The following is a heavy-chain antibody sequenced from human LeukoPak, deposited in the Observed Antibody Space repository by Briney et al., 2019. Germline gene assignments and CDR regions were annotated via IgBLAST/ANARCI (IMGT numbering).Heavy chain of an antibody. V-gene: IGHV1-18*01. CDR3: ARSSMFYYGSGSAYNWFDP. CDR2: ISAYNGNT. Sequence: RASVKVSCKASGYTFTSYGISWVRQAPGQGLEWMGWISAYNGNTNYAQKLQGRVTMTTDTSTSTAYMELRSLRSDDTAVYYCARSSMFYYGSGSAYNWFDPWGQGTLVTVSS. J-gene: IGHJ5*02. D-gene: IGHD3-10*01. CDR1: GYTFTSYG.